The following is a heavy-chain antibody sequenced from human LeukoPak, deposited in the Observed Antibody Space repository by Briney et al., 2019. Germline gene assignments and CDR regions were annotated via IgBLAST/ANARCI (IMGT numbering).Heavy chain of an antibody. D-gene: IGHD3-22*01. Sequence: HPSETLSLTCAVYDGSFSGYYCSWIRQPPGKGLEWIGYIYYSGSTNYNPSLKSRVTISVDTSKDQFSLKLSSVTAADTAVYYCARVDSSGTHWDYWGQGTLVTVSS. CDR2: IYYSGST. J-gene: IGHJ4*02. CDR3: ARVDSSGTHWDY. V-gene: IGHV4-59*01. CDR1: DGSFSGYY.